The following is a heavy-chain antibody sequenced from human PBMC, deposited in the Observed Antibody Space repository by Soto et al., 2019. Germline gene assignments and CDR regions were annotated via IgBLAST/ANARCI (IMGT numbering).Heavy chain of an antibody. J-gene: IGHJ4*02. V-gene: IGHV3-15*01. CDR1: GFTFSNAC. CDR3: PYSGSYYGSIPRGFDY. CDR2: IKSKTDGGTT. Sequence: SGGSLRLSCAASGFTFSNACMSWVRQAPGKGLEWVGRIKSKTDGGTTDYAAPVKGRFTISRDDSKNTLYLQMNSMKTEDTAVYYCPYSGSYYGSIPRGFDYWGQGTVVTVSS. D-gene: IGHD1-26*01.